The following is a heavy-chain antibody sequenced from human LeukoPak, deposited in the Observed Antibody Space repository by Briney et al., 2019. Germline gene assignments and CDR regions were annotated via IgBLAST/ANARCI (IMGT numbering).Heavy chain of an antibody. D-gene: IGHD2-2*01. J-gene: IGHJ6*02. CDR1: GFTFSSYA. Sequence: GGSLRLSCAAAGFTFSSYAMHWVRQAPGKGLEWVAVISYDGSNRYYADSVKGRFTISRDNSKNTLYLQMNSLRAEDTAVYYCARGTIPAAMNNYGMDVWGQGTTVTVSS. CDR2: ISYDGSNR. V-gene: IGHV3-30*04. CDR3: ARGTIPAAMNNYGMDV.